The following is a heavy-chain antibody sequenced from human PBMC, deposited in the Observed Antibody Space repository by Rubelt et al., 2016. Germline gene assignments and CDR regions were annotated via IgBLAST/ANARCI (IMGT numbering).Heavy chain of an antibody. Sequence: QVQLQESGPGLVKPSETLSLTCTVSGGSISSYYWSWIRQPPGKGLEWIGYIYYSGSTNYNPSLKSGGTISGDTSKNQFFWKLGRVPGADTAGYYCARHGSVGGQCWFDPWGQGTLVTVSS. CDR3: ARHGSVGGQCWFDP. CDR2: IYYSGST. CDR1: GGSISSYY. D-gene: IGHD1-26*01. V-gene: IGHV4-59*08. J-gene: IGHJ5*02.